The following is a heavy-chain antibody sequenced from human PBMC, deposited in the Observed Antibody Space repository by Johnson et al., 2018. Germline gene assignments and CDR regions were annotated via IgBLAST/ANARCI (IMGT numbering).Heavy chain of an antibody. D-gene: IGHD3-3*01. J-gene: IGHJ6*02. CDR1: GFTFSSYA. V-gene: IGHV3-21*01. CDR3: ASGREGPYDFWSGYWHF. CDR2: ISWNSGSI. Sequence: VQLVQSGGGVVQPGRSLRLSCAASGFTFSSYAMHWVRPAPGKGLEWVSGISWNSGSIGYADSVKGRFTISRDNDKNSLYLQMNSLRAEDTAGYYWASGREGPYDFWSGYWHFWGQGTTVTVSS.